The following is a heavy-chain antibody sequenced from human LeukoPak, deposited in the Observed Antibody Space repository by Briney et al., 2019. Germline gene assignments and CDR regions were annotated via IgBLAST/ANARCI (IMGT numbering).Heavy chain of an antibody. Sequence: GALRHSFGASGVPLSSYEMKWGPQAPGEGVEGVSYISSSGSTIYYADSVKGRFTISRDNAKNSLYLQMNSLRAEDTAVYYCARDSGPGYSSSWYDYWGQGTLVTVSS. CDR1: GVPLSSYE. J-gene: IGHJ4*02. CDR3: ARDSGPGYSSSWYDY. CDR2: ISSSGSTI. V-gene: IGHV3-48*03. D-gene: IGHD6-13*01.